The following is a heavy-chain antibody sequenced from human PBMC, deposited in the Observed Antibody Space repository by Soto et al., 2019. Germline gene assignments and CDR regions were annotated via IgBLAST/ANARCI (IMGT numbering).Heavy chain of an antibody. D-gene: IGHD2-15*01. J-gene: IGHJ4*02. CDR1: GYTFTSYA. CDR2: INAGNGNT. Sequence: ASVKVSCKASGYTFTSYAMHWVRQAPGQRLEWMGWINAGNGNTKYSQKFQGRVTITRDTSTSTVYMELSSLRSEDTAVYYCARAGYCSGGTCFNGNCDYWGQGTLVTVSS. V-gene: IGHV1-3*01. CDR3: ARAGYCSGGTCFNGNCDY.